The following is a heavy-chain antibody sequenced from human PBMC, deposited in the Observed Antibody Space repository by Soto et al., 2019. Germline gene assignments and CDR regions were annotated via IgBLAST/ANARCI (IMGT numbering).Heavy chain of an antibody. Sequence: HVPLKESGPVLVKPTETLTLTCTVSGFSLSNGKVGVSWIRQPPGKALEWLAHIFSNDEKSYTTSLQSRLTISEDTSKSQVVLTVTNVDPVDTATYYCARILFGRSVAGGYFYMDVWGKGTTVTVSS. CDR2: IFSNDEK. D-gene: IGHD6-19*01. CDR1: GFSLSNGKVG. J-gene: IGHJ6*03. V-gene: IGHV2-26*01. CDR3: ARILFGRSVAGGYFYMDV.